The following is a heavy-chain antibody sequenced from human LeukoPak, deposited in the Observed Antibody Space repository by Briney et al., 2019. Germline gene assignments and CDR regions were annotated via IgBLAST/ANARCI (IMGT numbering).Heavy chain of an antibody. D-gene: IGHD3-22*01. CDR2: ISGSGGST. J-gene: IGHJ4*02. V-gene: IGHV3-23*01. CDR1: GFTFSSYA. Sequence: GGSLRLSCAASGFTFSSYAMSWVRQAPGKGLEWVSAISGSGGSTYYADSVKGRFTISRDNSKNTLYLQMDSLRAEDTAVYYCAKGMYYYDSSGYIIFDYWGQGTLVTVSS. CDR3: AKGMYYYDSSGYIIFDY.